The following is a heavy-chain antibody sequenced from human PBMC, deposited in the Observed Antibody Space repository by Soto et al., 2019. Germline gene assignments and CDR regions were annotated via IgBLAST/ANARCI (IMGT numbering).Heavy chain of an antibody. D-gene: IGHD3-10*01. CDR1: GYTFTSYG. CDR3: ARDSSGGVRGVWDAFDI. J-gene: IGHJ3*02. Sequence: QVQLVQSGAEVKKPGASVKVSCKASGYTFTSYGISWVRQAPGQGLEWMGWISAYNGNTNYAQKLQGRVTMTTDTATSTAYRELRSLRSDDTAVYYCARDSSGGVRGVWDAFDIWGQGTMVTVSS. CDR2: ISAYNGNT. V-gene: IGHV1-18*01.